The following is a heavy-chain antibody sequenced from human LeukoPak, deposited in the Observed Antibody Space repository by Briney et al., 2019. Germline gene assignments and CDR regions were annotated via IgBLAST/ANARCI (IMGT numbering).Heavy chain of an antibody. CDR2: IYSGGST. Sequence: HPGGSLRLSCAASEFSVGSNYMTWVRQAPGKGLEWVSLIYSGGSTYYADSVKGRFTISRDNSENTLYLQMNSLRAEDTAVYYCARGGPAAGRFDYWGQGTLVTVSS. J-gene: IGHJ4*02. CDR3: ARGGPAAGRFDY. V-gene: IGHV3-66*01. D-gene: IGHD6-13*01. CDR1: EFSVGSNY.